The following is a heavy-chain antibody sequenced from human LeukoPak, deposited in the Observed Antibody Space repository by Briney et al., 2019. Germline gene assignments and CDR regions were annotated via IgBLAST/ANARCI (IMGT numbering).Heavy chain of an antibody. CDR1: GGSISSYY. Sequence: SETLSLTCTVSGGSISSYYWSWIRQPPGKGLEWIGYIYYSGSTNYNPSLKSRVTISVDTSKNQFSLKLSSVTAADTAVYYCAKRRLGAANPGDFDYWGQGTLVTVSS. CDR2: IYYSGST. CDR3: AKRRLGAANPGDFDY. J-gene: IGHJ4*02. D-gene: IGHD2-15*01. V-gene: IGHV4-59*01.